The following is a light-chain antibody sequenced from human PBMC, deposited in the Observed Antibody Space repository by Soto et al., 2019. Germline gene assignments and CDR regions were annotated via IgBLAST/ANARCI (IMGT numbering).Light chain of an antibody. CDR2: AND. CDR3: AAWDDSLSGRV. Sequence: QSVLTQPPSASGTPGQRVIISCSGSSSNVGLNYVYWYQQLPGTAPKLLIYANDQRPSGVPDRFSGSKSGTSASLAISGLRSEDEADYYCAAWDDSLSGRVFGGGTKLTAL. CDR1: SSNVGLNY. J-gene: IGLJ3*02. V-gene: IGLV1-47*02.